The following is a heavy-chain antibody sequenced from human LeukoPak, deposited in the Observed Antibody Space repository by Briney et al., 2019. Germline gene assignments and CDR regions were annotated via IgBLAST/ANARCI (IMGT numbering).Heavy chain of an antibody. J-gene: IGHJ4*02. V-gene: IGHV3-23*01. CDR1: GFTFSSYA. CDR2: ISGSGGGT. D-gene: IGHD3-16*01. CDR3: AKDRDDSSTLFDS. Sequence: GGSLRLSCAASGFTFSSYAMSWVRGAPGKGLQWGSSISGSGGGTYSADSVKGRFTISRDNSKNTLYLQMNSLRVEDTAVYYCAKDRDDSSTLFDSWGQGSLVTVSS.